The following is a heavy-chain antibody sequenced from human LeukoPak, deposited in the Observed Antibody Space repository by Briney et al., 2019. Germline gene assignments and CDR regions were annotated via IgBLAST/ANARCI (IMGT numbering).Heavy chain of an antibody. J-gene: IGHJ5*02. CDR1: GYSFTSYW. Sequence: GESLKISCKGSGYSFTSYWIGWVRQMPGNGLEWMGIIYPGDSDTRYSPSFQGQVTISADKSISTAYLQWSSLKASDTAMYYCARRGAFWSGYPSYWFDPWGQGTLVTVSS. CDR2: IYPGDSDT. V-gene: IGHV5-51*01. CDR3: ARRGAFWSGYPSYWFDP. D-gene: IGHD3-3*01.